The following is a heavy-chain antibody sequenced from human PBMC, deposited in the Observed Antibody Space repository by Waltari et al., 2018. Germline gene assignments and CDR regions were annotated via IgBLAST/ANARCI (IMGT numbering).Heavy chain of an antibody. J-gene: IGHJ4*02. CDR3: TKMRRNLPRDIIDN. CDR2: TSASSGST. CDR1: GFIFSRFA. Sequence: EVQLLESGGGLVQRGGSLRLSCAVSGFIFSRFAMSWVRHTPGKGLEWCAGTSASSGSTYYADSVQGRFTISRDNSKKRVFLQMNSLRAEDTATYYCTKMRRNLPRDIIDNWGQGTQVIIAS. V-gene: IGHV3-23*01.